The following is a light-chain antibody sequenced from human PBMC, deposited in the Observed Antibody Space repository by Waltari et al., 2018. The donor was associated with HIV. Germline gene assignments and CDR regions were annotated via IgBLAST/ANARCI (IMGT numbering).Light chain of an antibody. Sequence: DIVITQSPATLSVSPVARPTLSCRASQSVSSGLAWFQQKPGQGPRLLMYGSSIRATDIPARFSGSGSGTEFTLTINNLQSEDFAIYYCQQYNNWPWTFGQGTKVEI. CDR2: GSS. J-gene: IGKJ1*01. CDR3: QQYNNWPWT. V-gene: IGKV3-15*01. CDR1: QSVSSG.